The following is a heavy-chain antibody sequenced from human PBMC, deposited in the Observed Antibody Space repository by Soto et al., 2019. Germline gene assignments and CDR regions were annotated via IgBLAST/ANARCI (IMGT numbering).Heavy chain of an antibody. V-gene: IGHV3-30*03. CDR2: ISYDGGNK. Sequence: QVQLVESGGGVVQPGRSLRLSCAASGFTFSSSGIHWVRQAPGKGLEWVAVISYDGGNKYYVDSVKGRFTISRDNSKNTLYLQMTSLRAEDTAVYYCATDFSGWYGSSEYGFWGQGTLVTCSS. CDR3: ATDFSGWYGSSEYGF. CDR1: GFTFSSSG. J-gene: IGHJ4*02. D-gene: IGHD6-19*01.